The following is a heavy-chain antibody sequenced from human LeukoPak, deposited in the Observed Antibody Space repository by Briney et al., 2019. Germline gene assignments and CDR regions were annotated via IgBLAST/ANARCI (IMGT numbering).Heavy chain of an antibody. CDR3: ASNIRSYYYYGMDV. V-gene: IGHV4-59*12. Sequence: SETLSLTCTVSGGSISSYYWSWIRQPPGKGLEWIGYIYYSGSTNYNPSLKSRVTISVDTSKNQFSLKLSSVTAADTAVYYCASNIRSYYYYGMDVWGQGTTVTVSS. J-gene: IGHJ6*02. CDR2: IYYSGST. CDR1: GGSISSYY. D-gene: IGHD2-2*02.